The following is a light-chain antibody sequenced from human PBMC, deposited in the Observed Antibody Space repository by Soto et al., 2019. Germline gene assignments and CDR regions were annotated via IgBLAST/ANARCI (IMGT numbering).Light chain of an antibody. CDR2: LGS. CDR1: QRLLHSNGYNY. Sequence: DIELTPSPVSLPVTKRVAASISCRSSQRLLHSNGYNYLDWYLQKPGQSPQLLIYLGSNRSSGVPDRFSGSGPATDLTLKISRVEAEDVGVYYCMQALQSPRTFGQGTKV. J-gene: IGKJ1*01. CDR3: MQALQSPRT. V-gene: IGKV2-28*01.